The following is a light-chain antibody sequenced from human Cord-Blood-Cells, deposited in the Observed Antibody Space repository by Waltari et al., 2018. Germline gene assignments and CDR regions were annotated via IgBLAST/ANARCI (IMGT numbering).Light chain of an antibody. V-gene: IGKV1-39*01. CDR1: QSISSY. CDR3: QQSYSTRT. CDR2: AAS. J-gene: IGKJ4*01. Sequence: DIQMTQSPSSLSASVGDRVTITCRASQSISSYLNWYQQKPGKAPKLLIYAASSLQSGVPSRVSGSGSETDFTLTISSLQPEEFATYDCQQSYSTRTFGGGTKVEIK.